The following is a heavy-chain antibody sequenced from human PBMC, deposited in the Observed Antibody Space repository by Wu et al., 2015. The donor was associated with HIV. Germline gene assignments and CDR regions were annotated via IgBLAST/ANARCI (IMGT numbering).Heavy chain of an antibody. D-gene: IGHD3-9*01. CDR3: ARDRGYYDILTGYYPKPYFDY. V-gene: IGHV1-18*01. Sequence: QVQLVQSGAEVQKPGASVKVSCKASGYTFTDFAISWVRQAPGQGLEWMGWISAYNGNTNYAQKSQGRVTMTTDTSTSTAYMELSRLRSDDTAVYYCARDRGYYDILTGYYPKPYFDYWGQGTLVTVSS. CDR1: GYTFTDFA. CDR2: ISAYNGNT. J-gene: IGHJ4*02.